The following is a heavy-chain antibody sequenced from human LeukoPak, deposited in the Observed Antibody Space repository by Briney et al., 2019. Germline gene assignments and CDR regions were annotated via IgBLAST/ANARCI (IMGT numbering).Heavy chain of an antibody. CDR1: GGSISSYY. CDR2: ILHRGST. CDR3: ARSDYYDSSGYFVY. V-gene: IGHV4-59*01. J-gene: IGHJ4*02. D-gene: IGHD3-22*01. Sequence: PSETLSLTCTVSGGSISSYYWSWIRQPPGKGLEWIGYILHRGSTNYNPSLKSRATMSVDASKNQISLRLSSVTAADTAVYYCARSDYYDSSGYFVYWGQGTLVTVSS.